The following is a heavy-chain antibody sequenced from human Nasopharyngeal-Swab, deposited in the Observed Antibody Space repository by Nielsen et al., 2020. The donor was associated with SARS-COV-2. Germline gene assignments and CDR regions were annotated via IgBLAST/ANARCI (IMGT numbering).Heavy chain of an antibody. J-gene: IGHJ6*02. CDR3: ARDRNGFIYYYYGMDV. CDR2: IKQDGSEK. CDR1: WFTLSSYW. V-gene: IGHV3-7*01. D-gene: IGHD3-3*01. Sequence: ESLKISCAASWFTLSSYWMSWVRQAPGEGLEWVANIKQDGSEKYYVDSVKGRFTISRDNAKNSLYLQMNSLRAEDTAVYYCARDRNGFIYYYYGMDVWGQGTTVTVSS.